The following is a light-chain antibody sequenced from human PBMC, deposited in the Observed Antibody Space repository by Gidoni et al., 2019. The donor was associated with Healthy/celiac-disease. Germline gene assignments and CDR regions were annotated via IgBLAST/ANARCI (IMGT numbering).Light chain of an antibody. V-gene: IGKV1-39*01. CDR1: QSISSS. Sequence: DIQMTQSPSSLSASVGDRVTITCRASQSISSSLNWYQQKPGKAPKLLIYAASSLQSVVPSRFSGSGSGTDFTLTISRLQPEDFATYYCQQSYSTPSITFGQGTRLEIK. CDR2: AAS. J-gene: IGKJ5*01. CDR3: QQSYSTPSIT.